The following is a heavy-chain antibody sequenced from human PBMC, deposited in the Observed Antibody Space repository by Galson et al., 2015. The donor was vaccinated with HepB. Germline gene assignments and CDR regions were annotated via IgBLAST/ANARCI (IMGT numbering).Heavy chain of an antibody. Sequence: SLRLSCAASGFTFSSYAMHWVRQAPGKGLEWVAVISYDGSNKYYADSVKGRFTISRDNSKNTLYLQMNSLRAEDTAVYYCARDLRGSSWPPFGYWGQGTLVTVSS. J-gene: IGHJ4*02. V-gene: IGHV3-30-3*01. D-gene: IGHD6-13*01. CDR1: GFTFSSYA. CDR3: ARDLRGSSWPPFGY. CDR2: ISYDGSNK.